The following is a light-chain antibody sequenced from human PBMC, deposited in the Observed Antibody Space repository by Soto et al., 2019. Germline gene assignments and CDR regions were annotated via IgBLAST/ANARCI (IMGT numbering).Light chain of an antibody. J-gene: IGKJ3*01. CDR1: QDIRNF. V-gene: IGKV1-27*01. CDR3: QKYSSVPV. CDR2: AAS. Sequence: DIQMTQSPTSLSASVGDRVTITCRASQDIRNFVAWYQQKPGKAPKLLIYAASTLQSGVPARFSGSGAGTDFTLTINSLQPEDVAIFSCQKYSSVPVFGPGTKVEIK.